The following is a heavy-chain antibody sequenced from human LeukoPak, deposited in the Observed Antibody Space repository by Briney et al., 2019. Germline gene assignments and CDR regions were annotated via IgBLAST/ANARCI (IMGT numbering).Heavy chain of an antibody. CDR1: GFSLSTYA. CDR2: ISYDGSNK. V-gene: IGHV3-30-3*01. J-gene: IGHJ4*02. D-gene: IGHD3-22*01. Sequence: GGSLRLSCAASGFSLSTYAMSWVRQAPGKGLEWVAVISYDGSNKYYADSVKGRFTISRDNSKNTLYLQMNSLRAEDTAVYYCAGADYDSSGYYTPADYWGQGTLVTVSS. CDR3: AGADYDSSGYYTPADY.